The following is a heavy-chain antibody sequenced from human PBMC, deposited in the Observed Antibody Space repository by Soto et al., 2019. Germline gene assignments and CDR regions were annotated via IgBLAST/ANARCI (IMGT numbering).Heavy chain of an antibody. CDR2: INPIRGIA. Sequence: SVKVSSKASGGTFSSYTISWVRQAPGQGLEWMGIINPIRGIANYAQKFQGRVTITRDKSTSTVYMELSSLRSEDTAVYYCAREFSAMVRGVMYMDVWGKGTTVTVSS. CDR3: AREFSAMVRGVMYMDV. J-gene: IGHJ6*03. V-gene: IGHV1-69*04. CDR1: GGTFSSYT. D-gene: IGHD3-10*01.